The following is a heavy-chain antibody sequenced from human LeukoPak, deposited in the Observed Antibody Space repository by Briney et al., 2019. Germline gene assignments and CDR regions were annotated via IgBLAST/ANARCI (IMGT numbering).Heavy chain of an antibody. CDR3: TRELDVVYYYYGMDV. V-gene: IGHV3-49*04. CDR2: IRSKAHGGTT. Sequence: GGSLRLSCTASGFTFGDYAMSWVRQAPGKGLEWVGFIRSKAHGGTTEYAASVKGRFTISRDDSKSIAYLQMNSLKTEDTAVYYCTRELDVVYYYYGMDVWGQGTTVTVSS. CDR1: GFTFGDYA. J-gene: IGHJ6*02. D-gene: IGHD2-15*01.